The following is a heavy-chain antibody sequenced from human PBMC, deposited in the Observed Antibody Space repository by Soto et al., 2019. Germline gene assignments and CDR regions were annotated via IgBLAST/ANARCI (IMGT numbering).Heavy chain of an antibody. Sequence: QVQLVESGGGVVQPGTSLRLSCAASGFTFKTHAMHWVRQAPGKGLEWMAVIAYDGNEKFYADSVKGRFTISRDNSKNALYLQISTRRNEDTAGYYCGKDVGDYVPYYYGLDVWGQGTSVTVS. CDR2: IAYDGNEK. CDR1: GFTFKTHA. D-gene: IGHD1-26*01. J-gene: IGHJ6*02. V-gene: IGHV3-30*18. CDR3: GKDVGDYVPYYYGLDV.